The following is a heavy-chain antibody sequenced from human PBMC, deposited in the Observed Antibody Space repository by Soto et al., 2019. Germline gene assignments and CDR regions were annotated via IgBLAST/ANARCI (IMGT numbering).Heavy chain of an antibody. V-gene: IGHV3-7*03. D-gene: IGHD5-12*01. Sequence: PGGSLRLSCAASGFTFSSYWMSWVRQAPGKGLEWVANIKQDGSEKYYVDSVKGRFTISRDNAKNTLYLQMNSLRAEDTAVYYCAKDEEEGNIVATIPFDYWGQGTLVTVS. J-gene: IGHJ4*02. CDR2: IKQDGSEK. CDR1: GFTFSSYW. CDR3: AKDEEEGNIVATIPFDY.